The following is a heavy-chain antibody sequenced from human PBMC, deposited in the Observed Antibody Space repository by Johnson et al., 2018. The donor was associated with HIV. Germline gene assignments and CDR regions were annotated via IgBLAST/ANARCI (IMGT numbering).Heavy chain of an antibody. J-gene: IGHJ3*02. CDR3: ARDKGVLVWFGEPIGAFDI. D-gene: IGHD3-10*01. V-gene: IGHV3-48*03. Sequence: VQLVESGGGLVQPGGSLRLSCAASGFTFSSYEMNWVRQAPGKGLEWVSYISSSGSIIFYADSVKGRFTISRDNAKNSLYLQMNSLRAGDRAVYYCARDKGVLVWFGEPIGAFDIWGQGTMVTVSS. CDR2: ISSSGSII. CDR1: GFTFSSYE.